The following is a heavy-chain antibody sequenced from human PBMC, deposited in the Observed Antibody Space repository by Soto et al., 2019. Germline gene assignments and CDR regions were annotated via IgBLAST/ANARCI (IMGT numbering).Heavy chain of an antibody. CDR1: GYTFTSYG. CDR3: ARDRGIVVVPADLHNCFDP. CDR2: ISAYNGNT. V-gene: IGHV1-18*01. D-gene: IGHD2-2*01. Sequence: ASVKVSCKASGYTFTSYGISWVRQAPGQGLEWMGWISAYNGNTNYAQKLQGRVTMTTDTSTSTAYMELRSLRSDDTAVYYCARDRGIVVVPADLHNCFDPWGQGTLVTVSS. J-gene: IGHJ5*02.